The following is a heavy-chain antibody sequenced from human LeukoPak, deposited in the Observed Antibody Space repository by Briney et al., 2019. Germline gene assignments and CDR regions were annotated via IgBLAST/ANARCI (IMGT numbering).Heavy chain of an antibody. CDR2: IEQDGSEK. Sequence: LGGSLRLSCAASGFTFSSYWMSWVRQAPGKGLEWVANIEQDGSEKYYVDSVKGRFAISRDNANSSLYLQMNSLRAEDTAVYYCASMIWGAGFDYWGRGTLVTVSS. CDR3: ASMIWGAGFDY. V-gene: IGHV3-7*01. CDR1: GFTFSSYW. D-gene: IGHD3-16*01. J-gene: IGHJ4*02.